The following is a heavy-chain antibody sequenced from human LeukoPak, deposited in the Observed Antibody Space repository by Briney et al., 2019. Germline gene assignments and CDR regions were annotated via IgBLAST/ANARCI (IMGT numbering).Heavy chain of an antibody. J-gene: IGHJ4*02. CDR2: IYPGDPDT. CDR1: GYSFSSYW. CDR3: ARRTAMGKSDFDY. V-gene: IGHV5-51*01. D-gene: IGHD5-18*01. Sequence: GESLKISCKGSGYSFSSYWIGWVRQMPGKGLEWMGIIYPGDPDTRYSPSFQGQVTISSDKSISTAYLQWSTLKASDTAIYYCARRTAMGKSDFDYWGQGTLVTVSS.